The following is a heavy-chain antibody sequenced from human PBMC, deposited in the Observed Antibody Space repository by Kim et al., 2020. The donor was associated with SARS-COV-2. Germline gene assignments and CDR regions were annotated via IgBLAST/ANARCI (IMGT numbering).Heavy chain of an antibody. D-gene: IGHD3-10*01. V-gene: IGHV3-23*01. J-gene: IGHJ6*02. Sequence: GGSLRLSCAASGFSFNDYAMTWVRRAPGKGLEWVSAISGDTTYVYYADSVKGRFTISRDNSKNTLNLHMKGLRAEDTATYFCAKDVDYGSGNSGPYYGLDVWGQGTTVTVAS. CDR1: GFSFNDYA. CDR3: AKDVDYGSGNSGPYYGLDV. CDR2: ISGDTTYV.